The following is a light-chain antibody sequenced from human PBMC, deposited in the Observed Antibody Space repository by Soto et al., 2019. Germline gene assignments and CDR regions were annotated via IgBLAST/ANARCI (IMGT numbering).Light chain of an antibody. CDR1: SSNIGDNT. J-gene: IGLJ3*02. V-gene: IGLV1-44*01. CDR3: AAWDDSLFWV. Sequence: QSVLTQPPSGSGTPGQRVTISCSGGSSNIGDNTVNWYQQLPGTAPKLLIYSNNQRPSGVPDRFSGSKSGTSASLAISGLQSEDEADYYCAAWDDSLFWVFGGGIKVTVL. CDR2: SNN.